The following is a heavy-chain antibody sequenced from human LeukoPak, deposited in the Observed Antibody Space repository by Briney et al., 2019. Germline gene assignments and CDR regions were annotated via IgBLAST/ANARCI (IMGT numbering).Heavy chain of an antibody. CDR2: IYYSGST. CDR3: ARGGDIVVVVAATLEDYFDY. J-gene: IGHJ4*02. Sequence: PSETLSLTCTVSGGSISSSSYYWGWIRQPPGKGLEWIGSIYYSGSTYHNPSLKSRVTISVDTSKNQFSLKLSSVTAADTAVYYCARGGDIVVVVAATLEDYFDYWGQGTLVTVSS. CDR1: GGSISSSSYY. D-gene: IGHD2-15*01. V-gene: IGHV4-39*01.